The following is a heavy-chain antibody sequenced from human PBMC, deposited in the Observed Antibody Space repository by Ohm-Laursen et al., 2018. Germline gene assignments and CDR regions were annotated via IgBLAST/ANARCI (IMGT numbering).Heavy chain of an antibody. D-gene: IGHD5-12*01. J-gene: IGHJ1*01. CDR2: IFNDGSNK. Sequence: SLRLSCTASGFTFSSYGMHWVRQAPGKGLEWVAVIFNDGSNKYYSDSVEGRFTVSRDNSKNTLYLQMNSLRAEDTAVYYCARDTPVSVDSAYFPHWGQGTLVTVSS. CDR1: GFTFSSYG. CDR3: ARDTPVSVDSAYFPH. V-gene: IGHV3-33*01.